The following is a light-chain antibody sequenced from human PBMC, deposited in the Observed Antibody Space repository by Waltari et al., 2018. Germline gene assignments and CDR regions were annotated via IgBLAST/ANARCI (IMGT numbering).Light chain of an antibody. Sequence: QTVVTQEPSLSVSPGGTVTLTCALSSGSVSTTSYATWYQKTPGQPPRTLVYKGNARSSGVPDRFSGSILGNTAALTITGAQADDESDYYCALYMGSGIWVFGGGTKLTVL. CDR1: SGSVSTTSY. J-gene: IGLJ3*02. V-gene: IGLV8-61*01. CDR2: KGN. CDR3: ALYMGSGIWV.